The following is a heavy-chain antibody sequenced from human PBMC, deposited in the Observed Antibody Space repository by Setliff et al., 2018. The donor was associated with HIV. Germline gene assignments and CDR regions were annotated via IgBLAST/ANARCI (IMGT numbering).Heavy chain of an antibody. J-gene: IGHJ4*02. Sequence: PGGSLRLSCAASGFTFSNAWMSWVRQAPGKGLEWIGSIYYSGSTYYNPSLKSRVTISVDTSKNQFSLKLSSVTAADTAVYFCARAADYYDSSGYWAPPRYFDYWGQGTLVTVSS. CDR3: ARAADYYDSSGYWAPPRYFDY. CDR2: IYYSGST. V-gene: IGHV4-59*05. CDR1: GFTFSNAW. D-gene: IGHD3-22*01.